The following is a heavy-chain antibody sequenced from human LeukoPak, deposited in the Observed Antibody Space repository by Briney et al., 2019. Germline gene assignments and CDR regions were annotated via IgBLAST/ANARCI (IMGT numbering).Heavy chain of an antibody. V-gene: IGHV3-48*03. CDR3: ARPGYSSSWSAFDI. Sequence: GGSLRLSCAASGFTFSTYDMTWVRQAPGKGLEWVSHITSSGSTIYYADSVKGRFTISRDNAKNSLYLQMNSLRAEDTAVYYCARPGYSSSWSAFDIRGKGTMVTVSS. D-gene: IGHD6-13*01. CDR2: ITSSGSTI. CDR1: GFTFSTYD. J-gene: IGHJ3*02.